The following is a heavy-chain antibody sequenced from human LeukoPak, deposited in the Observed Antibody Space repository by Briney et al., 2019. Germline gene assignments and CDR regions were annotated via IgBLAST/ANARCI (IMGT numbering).Heavy chain of an antibody. J-gene: IGHJ6*03. D-gene: IGHD3-10*01. CDR2: ISSRSNYI. CDR1: GFTFSSYS. CDR3: ARVRGYYYYMDV. Sequence: PGGSLRLSCAASGFTFSSYSMNWVRQAPGKGLEWVSSISSRSNYIYNADSVKGRFTISRDNAKNSLYLQMNSLRAEDTAVYYCARVRGYYYYMDVWGKGTTVTVSS. V-gene: IGHV3-21*01.